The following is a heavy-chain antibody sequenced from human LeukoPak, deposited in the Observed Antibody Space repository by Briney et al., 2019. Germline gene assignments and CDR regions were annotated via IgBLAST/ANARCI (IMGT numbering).Heavy chain of an antibody. Sequence: ASVKVSCKASGYTFTSYDINWVRQATGQGLEWMGWMNPNSGNTGYAQKFQGRVTMTRNTSISTAYMELSSLRSEDTAVYYCARAEGVYYDSSGYYGYWGQGTLVTVSS. CDR2: MNPNSGNT. CDR3: ARAEGVYYDSSGYYGY. V-gene: IGHV1-8*01. CDR1: GYTFTSYD. D-gene: IGHD3-22*01. J-gene: IGHJ4*02.